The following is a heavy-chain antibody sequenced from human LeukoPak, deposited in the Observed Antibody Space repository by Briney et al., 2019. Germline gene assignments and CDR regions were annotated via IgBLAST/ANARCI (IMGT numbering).Heavy chain of an antibody. CDR2: IIPIFGTA. Sequence: SVKVSCKASGGTFSSYAISWVRQAPGQGLEWMGGIIPIFGTANYAQKFQGRVTITTDESTSAAYMELSSLRSEDTAVYYCASRDIVVVPAANKAYYYYYMDVWGKGTTVTVSS. J-gene: IGHJ6*03. CDR3: ASRDIVVVPAANKAYYYYYMDV. D-gene: IGHD2-2*01. V-gene: IGHV1-69*05. CDR1: GGTFSSYA.